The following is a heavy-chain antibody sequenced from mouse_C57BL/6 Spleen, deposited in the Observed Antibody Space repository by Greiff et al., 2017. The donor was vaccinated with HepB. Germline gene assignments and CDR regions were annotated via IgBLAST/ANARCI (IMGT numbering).Heavy chain of an antibody. CDR3: ARQGNYSNYGY. Sequence: EVMLVESGGDLVKPGGSLKLSCAASGFTFSSYGMSWVRQTPDKRLEWVATISSGGSYTYYPDSVKGRFTISRDNAKNTLYLQMSSLKSEDTAMYYCARQGNYSNYGYWGQGTTLTVSS. CDR1: GFTFSSYG. D-gene: IGHD2-5*01. V-gene: IGHV5-6*01. CDR2: ISSGGSYT. J-gene: IGHJ2*01.